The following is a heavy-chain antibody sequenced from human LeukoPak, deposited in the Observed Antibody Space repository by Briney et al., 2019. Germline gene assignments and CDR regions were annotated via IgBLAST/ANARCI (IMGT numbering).Heavy chain of an antibody. D-gene: IGHD2-21*02. V-gene: IGHV3-48*01. CDR2: ISSSSSTI. CDR3: ARDVYCGGDCSFDY. J-gene: IGHJ4*02. Sequence: GGSLRLSCAASGFTFSSYSMNWVRQAPGKGLEWVSYISSSSSTIYYADSVKGRFTISGDNAKNSLYLQMNSLRAEDTAVYYCARDVYCGGDCSFDYWGQGTLVTVSS. CDR1: GFTFSSYS.